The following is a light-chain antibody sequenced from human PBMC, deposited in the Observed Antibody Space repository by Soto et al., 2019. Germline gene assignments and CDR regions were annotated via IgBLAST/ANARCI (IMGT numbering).Light chain of an antibody. Sequence: EIVVTQSPDILSVSPGERATLSCRASQSVRRNVAWYQQKPGQAPTLLIYGASSRATGIPARFTGSGSGTEFTLTISSLQSEDFAIYYCQEYSKWPLFTFGPGTKVDVK. J-gene: IGKJ3*01. CDR3: QEYSKWPLFT. CDR2: GAS. CDR1: QSVRRN. V-gene: IGKV3-15*01.